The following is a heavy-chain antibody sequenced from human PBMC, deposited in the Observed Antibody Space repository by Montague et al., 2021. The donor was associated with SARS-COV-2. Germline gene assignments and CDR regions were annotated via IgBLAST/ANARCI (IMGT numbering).Heavy chain of an antibody. J-gene: IGHJ4*02. Sequence: YSWSTSYNPSLKSRVTISLYTSRNQFSLKVNSMTASDTAVYYCASIVIPIRYFDYWVQGTLVTVS. CDR2: YSWST. V-gene: IGHV4-39*07. D-gene: IGHD3-16*02. CDR3: ASIVIPIRYFDY.